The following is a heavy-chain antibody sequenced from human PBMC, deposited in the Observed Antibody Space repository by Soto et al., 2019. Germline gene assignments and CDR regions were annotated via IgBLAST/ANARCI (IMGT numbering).Heavy chain of an antibody. CDR1: GFTFSSYA. CDR3: AKDTIGYCSSTSCTRGGYSGMAV. Sequence: EVQLLESGGGLVQPGGSLRLSCAAPGFTFSSYAMSWVRHAPGKGLEWVSAISGSGGSTYYADSVKGRFTISRDNSKNTLYLQMNGLRAEDTAVYYCAKDTIGYCSSTSCTRGGYSGMAVWGQGTTVTVSS. J-gene: IGHJ6*02. V-gene: IGHV3-23*01. D-gene: IGHD2-2*01. CDR2: ISGSGGST.